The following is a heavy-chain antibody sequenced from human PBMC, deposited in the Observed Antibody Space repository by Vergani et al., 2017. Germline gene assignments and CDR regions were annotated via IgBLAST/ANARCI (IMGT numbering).Heavy chain of an antibody. CDR2: IYYSGST. CDR3: ARGLGCSGGSCHFDY. D-gene: IGHD2-15*01. CDR1: GGSISSGGYY. V-gene: IGHV4-31*01. J-gene: IGHJ4*02. Sequence: QVQLQESGPGLVKPSQTLSLTCTVSGGSISSGGYYWSWIRQHPGKGLEWIGNIYYSGSTYYNPSLKSLVTISVDTSKDQFSLKLSSVTAADTAVYYCARGLGCSGGSCHFDYWGQGTLVTVSS.